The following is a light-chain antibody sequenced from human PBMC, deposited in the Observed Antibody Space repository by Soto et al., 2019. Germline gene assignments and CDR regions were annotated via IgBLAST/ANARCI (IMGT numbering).Light chain of an antibody. CDR1: QSVSSR. J-gene: IGKJ5*01. CDR2: GAS. CDR3: QQYNNWPIT. V-gene: IGKV3-15*01. Sequence: EVVLTQSPGTLSLSPGERATLSCRACQSVSSRLAWYQQKPGQAPRLLISGASPRASGIPARFSGTGSATEFALTISSLQSEDFAVYYCQQYNNWPITFGQGTRLEIK.